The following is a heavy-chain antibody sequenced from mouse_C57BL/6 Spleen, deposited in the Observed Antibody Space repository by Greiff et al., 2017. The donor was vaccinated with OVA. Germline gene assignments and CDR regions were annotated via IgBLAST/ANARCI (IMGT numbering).Heavy chain of an antibody. V-gene: IGHV1-74*01. CDR1: GYTFTSYW. CDR3: AIEVSYGSSFDY. J-gene: IGHJ2*01. D-gene: IGHD1-1*01. CDR2: IHPSDSDT. Sequence: QVHVKQPGAELVKPGASVKVSCKASGYTFTSYWMHWVKQRPGQGLEWIGRIHPSDSDTNYNQKFKGKATLTVDKSSSTAYMQLSSLTSEDSAVYYCAIEVSYGSSFDYWGQGTTLTVSS.